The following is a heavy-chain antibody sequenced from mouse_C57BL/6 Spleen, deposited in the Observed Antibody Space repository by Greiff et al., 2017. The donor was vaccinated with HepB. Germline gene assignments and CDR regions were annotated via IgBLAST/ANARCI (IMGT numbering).Heavy chain of an antibody. Sequence: QVQLKQSGAELARPGASVKLSCKASGYTFTSYGISWVKQRTGQGLEWIGEIYPRSGNTYYNEKFKGKATLTADKSSSTAYMELRSLTSEDSAVYFWARATTVVAFDYWGQGTTLTVSS. D-gene: IGHD1-1*01. CDR1: GYTFTSYG. J-gene: IGHJ2*01. CDR2: IYPRSGNT. CDR3: ARATTVVAFDY. V-gene: IGHV1-81*01.